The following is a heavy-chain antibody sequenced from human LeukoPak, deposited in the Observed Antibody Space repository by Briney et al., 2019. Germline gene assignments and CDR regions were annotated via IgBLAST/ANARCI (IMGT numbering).Heavy chain of an antibody. D-gene: IGHD2-2*01. CDR3: ARVRSYCSSTSCYSFDY. CDR1: GGTFSSYA. Sequence: GASVKVSCKASGGTFSSYAISWVRQAPGQGLEWMGRIIPIFGTANYAQKFQGRVTMTTDTSTSTAYMELRSLRSDDTAVYYCARVRSYCSSTSCYSFDYWGQGTLVTVSS. V-gene: IGHV1-69*05. CDR2: IIPIFGTA. J-gene: IGHJ4*02.